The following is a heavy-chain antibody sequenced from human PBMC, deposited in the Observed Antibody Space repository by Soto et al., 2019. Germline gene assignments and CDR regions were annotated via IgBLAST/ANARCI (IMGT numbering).Heavy chain of an antibody. V-gene: IGHV3-33*01. CDR2: IWYDGSNK. D-gene: IGHD3-10*01. Sequence: HAGCMGIASAASRVSLNIYVVHWFLKTPGKGLEWVAVIWYDGSNKYYADSVKGRFTISRDNSKNTLYLQMNSLRAEDTAVYYCARDWEEGFGEHTPRPKPTSLNHYLDYWGQGALVPVSP. J-gene: IGHJ4*02. CDR1: RVSLNIYV. CDR3: ARDWEEGFGEHTPRPKPTSLNHYLDY.